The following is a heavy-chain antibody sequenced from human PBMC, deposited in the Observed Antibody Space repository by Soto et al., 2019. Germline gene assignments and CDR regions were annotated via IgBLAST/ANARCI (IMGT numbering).Heavy chain of an antibody. J-gene: IGHJ3*02. CDR2: IKSKTDGGTT. D-gene: IGHD3-3*01. CDR1: GFTFSNAW. CDR3: TTETLDRITIFGVVKFDAFDI. V-gene: IGHV3-15*01. Sequence: EVQLVESGGGLVKPGGSLRLSCAASGFTFSNAWMSWVRQAPGKGLEWVGRIKSKTDGGTTDYAAPVKGRFTISRDDSKNTLYLQMNSLKTEDTAVYYCTTETLDRITIFGVVKFDAFDIWGQGTMVTVSS.